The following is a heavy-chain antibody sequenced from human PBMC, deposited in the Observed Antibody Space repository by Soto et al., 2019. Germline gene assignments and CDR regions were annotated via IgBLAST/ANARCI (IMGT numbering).Heavy chain of an antibody. CDR3: ARAPVTTDYGMDV. CDR1: GFTFSSYS. V-gene: IGHV3-21*01. Sequence: RWSLRLSCSASGFTFSSYSMNWVRQAPGKGLEWVSSISSSSSYIYYADSVKGRFTISRDNAKNSLYLQMNSLRAEDTAVYYCARAPVTTDYGMDVWGQGTTVTVSS. CDR2: ISSSSSYI. J-gene: IGHJ6*02. D-gene: IGHD1-1*01.